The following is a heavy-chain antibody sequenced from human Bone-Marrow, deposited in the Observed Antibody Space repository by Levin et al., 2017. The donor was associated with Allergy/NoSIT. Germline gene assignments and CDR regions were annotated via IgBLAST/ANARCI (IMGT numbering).Heavy chain of an antibody. CDR3: ARDQSRVYPTGGPDY. V-gene: IGHV3-48*01. CDR2: ISSSGSTT. D-gene: IGHD7-27*01. Sequence: GGSLRLSCAASGFTFSNYGMNWVRQAPGKGLEWISYISSSGSTTYYADSVKGRFTISRDNVRDSLYLQMDSLRAEDGALFYCARDQSRVYPTGGPDYLGHGSRVAVSS. CDR1: GFTFSNYG. J-gene: IGHJ4*01.